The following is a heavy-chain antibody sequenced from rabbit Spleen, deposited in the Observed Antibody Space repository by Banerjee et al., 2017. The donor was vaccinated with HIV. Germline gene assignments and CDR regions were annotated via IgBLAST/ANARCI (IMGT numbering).Heavy chain of an antibody. CDR2: INAATGKP. Sequence: QSLEESGGDLVKPGASLTLTCTASGFSFGDRDVMCWVRQAPGKGLEWIACINAATGKPVYATWAKGRFTCSKTSSTTVTLQVTRLTAADTATYFCARDTSSSFSSYGMDLWGPGTLVTVS. J-gene: IGHJ6*01. CDR1: GFSFGDRDV. CDR3: ARDTSSSFSSYGMDL. D-gene: IGHD1-1*01. V-gene: IGHV1S40*01.